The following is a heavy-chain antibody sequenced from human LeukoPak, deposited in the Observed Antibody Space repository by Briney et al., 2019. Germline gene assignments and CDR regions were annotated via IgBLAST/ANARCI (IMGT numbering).Heavy chain of an antibody. CDR1: GASISSSY. Sequence: SQTLSLTCTVSGASISSSYCTWIRQPAGEGLEWIGRISRGGSTTYNPSFKSRVTMSLDTSKKQFSLNLTSVTAADTAVYYCARDQTYYVSSGYYYVTYLQHWGQGILVTVSS. CDR3: ARDQTYYVSSGYYYVTYLQH. V-gene: IGHV4-4*07. D-gene: IGHD3-22*01. CDR2: ISRGGST. J-gene: IGHJ1*01.